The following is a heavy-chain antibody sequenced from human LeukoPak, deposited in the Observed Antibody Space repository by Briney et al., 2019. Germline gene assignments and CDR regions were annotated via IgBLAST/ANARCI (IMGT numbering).Heavy chain of an antibody. Sequence: PGGSLRLSCAASGFTFSSYAMSWIRQAPGKGLEWVSYISSSGSTIYYADSVKGRFTISRDNAKNSLYLQMNSLRAEDTAVYYCARGSSGWYAQGDAFDIWGQGTMVTVSS. D-gene: IGHD6-19*01. CDR1: GFTFSSYA. V-gene: IGHV3-11*01. CDR2: ISSSGSTI. J-gene: IGHJ3*02. CDR3: ARGSSGWYAQGDAFDI.